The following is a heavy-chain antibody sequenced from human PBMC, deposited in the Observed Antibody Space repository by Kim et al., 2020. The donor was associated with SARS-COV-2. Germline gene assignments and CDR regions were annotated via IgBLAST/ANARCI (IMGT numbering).Heavy chain of an antibody. Sequence: GGSLRLSCAASGFPFKNAWMSWVRQAPKKGLEWVGRIRATAHGATTEYAAPVQGRFTISRDDSKNMLYLQMSSLKTEDTAVYYCTSDSGETGYFFDYWGQGTLVTVSS. V-gene: IGHV3-15*01. CDR1: GFPFKNAW. J-gene: IGHJ4*02. D-gene: IGHD3-10*01. CDR2: IRATAHGATT. CDR3: TSDSGETGYFFDY.